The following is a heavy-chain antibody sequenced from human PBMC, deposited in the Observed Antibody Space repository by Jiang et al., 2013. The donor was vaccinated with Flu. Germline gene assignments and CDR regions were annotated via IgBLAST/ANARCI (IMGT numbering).Heavy chain of an antibody. D-gene: IGHD2-8*01. CDR3: ATAPVYYFDY. CDR2: IYNTGST. CDR1: GGSISSDAHY. Sequence: KPSQTLSLTCSVSGGSISSDAHYWSWIRQRPGKGLEWIGYIYNTGSTYYNPSLKSRVSISGDSSKNHFSLNLSSVTAADTAVYYCATAPVYYFDYWGQGALVTVSS. J-gene: IGHJ4*02. V-gene: IGHV4-31*03.